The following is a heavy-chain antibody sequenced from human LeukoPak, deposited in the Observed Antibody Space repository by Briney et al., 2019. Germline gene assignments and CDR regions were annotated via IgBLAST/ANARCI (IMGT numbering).Heavy chain of an antibody. Sequence: PGGSLRLSCAASGFTFSSNWMHWVRQAPGKGLVWVSRINTDGSTTTYADSVKGRFTISRDNAENTLYLQMISLRAEDTAVYYCARDTSYTFDYWGQGTLVTVSS. CDR1: GFTFSSNW. V-gene: IGHV3-74*01. J-gene: IGHJ4*02. CDR2: INTDGSTT. CDR3: ARDTSYTFDY. D-gene: IGHD3-16*01.